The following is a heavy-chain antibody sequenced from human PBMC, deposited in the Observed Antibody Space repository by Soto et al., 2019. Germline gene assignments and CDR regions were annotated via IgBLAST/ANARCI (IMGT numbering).Heavy chain of an antibody. J-gene: IGHJ4*02. CDR1: GFTFSSYA. CDR3: AKDGYLDTYYFDY. D-gene: IGHD3-9*01. V-gene: IGHV3-30-3*01. CDR2: ISYDGISK. Sequence: QVQLVESGGGVVQPGRSLRLSCAASGFTFSSYAMHWVRQAPGKGLERVAVISYDGISKHYADSVKGRFSISRDDSENTLYVQMNSLRAEDTAVYYCAKDGYLDTYYFDYWGQGTLVTVSS.